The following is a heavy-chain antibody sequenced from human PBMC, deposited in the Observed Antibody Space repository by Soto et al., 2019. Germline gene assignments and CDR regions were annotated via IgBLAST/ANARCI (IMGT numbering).Heavy chain of an antibody. V-gene: IGHV3-33*01. CDR2: IWYDGSKK. J-gene: IGHJ3*02. CDR3: ARGRGGSYGGNSAHFDI. Sequence: QVQLVESGGGVVQPGTSLRLSCEASGFTFSGFGMHWVRQAPGKGLEWVAVIWYDGSKKYYADCVKGRFTISRDYSKNALYLQMNSLRAEDTAVYYCARGRGGSYGGNSAHFDIWGQGTLVTVSS. D-gene: IGHD4-17*01. CDR1: GFTFSGFG.